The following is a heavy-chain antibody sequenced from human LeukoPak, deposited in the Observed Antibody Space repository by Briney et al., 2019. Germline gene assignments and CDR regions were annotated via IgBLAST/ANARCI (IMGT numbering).Heavy chain of an antibody. Sequence: GGSLRLSCAASGFTFSRYWMSWVRQAPGKGLEWVANIKQDGGEKYYVDSVKGRFTISRDNAKNSLYLQMNSLRAEDTAVYYCARDHAPVRGVIFYYYGMDVWGQGTTVTVSS. D-gene: IGHD3-10*01. CDR2: IKQDGGEK. CDR1: GFTFSRYW. V-gene: IGHV3-7*01. J-gene: IGHJ6*02. CDR3: ARDHAPVRGVIFYYYGMDV.